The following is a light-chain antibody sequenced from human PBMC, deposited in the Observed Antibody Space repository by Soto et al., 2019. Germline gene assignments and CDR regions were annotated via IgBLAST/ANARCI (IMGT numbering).Light chain of an antibody. J-gene: IGKJ4*01. CDR3: MQTLQSPPLP. V-gene: IGKV2-28*01. Sequence: DIVMTQSPLSLPVTPGEPASISCRSSQSLLHSNGYNYLDWYLQKPGQSPQLLIYLGSNRASGVPDRFSGSGSGTDFTLKISRVEAEDVGVYYCMQTLQSPPLPFGGGTKVEIE. CDR2: LGS. CDR1: QSLLHSNGYNY.